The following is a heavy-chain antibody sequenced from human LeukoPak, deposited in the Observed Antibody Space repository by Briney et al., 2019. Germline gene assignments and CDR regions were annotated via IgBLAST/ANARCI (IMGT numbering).Heavy chain of an antibody. CDR1: GFTFSPSW. Sequence: GGSLRLSCATCGFTFSPSWMHCLRHAPGKGLVWVSLISSDGSTTPYAVSVKGRFTISRDNAKNTLYLQMNSLRVEDTAVYYCARVRSSSWYDYWGQGALVTVSS. V-gene: IGHV3-74*01. CDR2: ISSDGSTT. J-gene: IGHJ4*02. CDR3: ARVRSSSWYDY. D-gene: IGHD6-13*01.